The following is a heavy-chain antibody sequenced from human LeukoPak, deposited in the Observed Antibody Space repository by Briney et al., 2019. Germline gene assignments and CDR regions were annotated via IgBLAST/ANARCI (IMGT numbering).Heavy chain of an antibody. Sequence: ASVKVSCKASGYTFTSYGISWVRQAPGQGLEWMGWMNPNSGNTGYAQKFQGRVTMTRNTSISTAYMELSSLRSEDTAVYYCARGGQVLRFLEWLSCCQREKLYYYYGMDVWGQGTTVTVSS. CDR2: MNPNSGNT. CDR3: ARGGQVLRFLEWLSCCQREKLYYYYGMDV. D-gene: IGHD3-3*01. CDR1: GYTFTSYG. J-gene: IGHJ6*02. V-gene: IGHV1-8*02.